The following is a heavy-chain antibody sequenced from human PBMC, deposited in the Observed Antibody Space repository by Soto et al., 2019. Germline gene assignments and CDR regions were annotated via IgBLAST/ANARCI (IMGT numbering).Heavy chain of an antibody. Sequence: SETLSLTCTVSGGSIGSGGYYWSWIRQHPGKGLEWIGYIYYSGSTYYNPSLKSRVTISVDTSKNQFSLKLSSVTAADTAVYYCARDVLGNYYYGMDVWGQGTTVTVSS. D-gene: IGHD3-16*01. CDR2: IYYSGST. J-gene: IGHJ6*02. CDR1: GGSIGSGGYY. V-gene: IGHV4-31*03. CDR3: ARDVLGNYYYGMDV.